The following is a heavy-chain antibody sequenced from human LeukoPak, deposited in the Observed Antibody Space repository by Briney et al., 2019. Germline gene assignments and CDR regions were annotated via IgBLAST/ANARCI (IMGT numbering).Heavy chain of an antibody. Sequence: PSETLSLTCTVSGGSISSYYWSWIRQPPGKGLEWIGYIYYSGSTNYNPSLKSRVTISVDTSKNQFSLKLSSVTAADTAVYYCARDRWGRGMDVWGQGTTVTVSS. CDR2: IYYSGST. CDR3: ARDRWGRGMDV. CDR1: GGSISSYY. V-gene: IGHV4-59*12. J-gene: IGHJ6*02. D-gene: IGHD3-16*01.